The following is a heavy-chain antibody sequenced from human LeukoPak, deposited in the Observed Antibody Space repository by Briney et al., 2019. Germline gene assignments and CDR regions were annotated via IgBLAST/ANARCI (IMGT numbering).Heavy chain of an antibody. D-gene: IGHD4-17*01. CDR1: GFTFDDYA. CDR3: AKDNGFGDSRCFDL. CDR2: ISGDGGST. J-gene: IGHJ2*01. V-gene: IGHV3-43*02. Sequence: GGSLRLSCAASGFTFDDYAMHWVRQAPGKGLEWVSLISGDGGSTYYADSVKGRFTISRDNSKNSLYLQMSSLRTEDTALYYCAKDNGFGDSRCFDLWGRGTLVTVSS.